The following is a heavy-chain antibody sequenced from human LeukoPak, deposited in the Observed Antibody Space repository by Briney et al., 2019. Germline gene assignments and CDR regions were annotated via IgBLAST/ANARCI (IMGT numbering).Heavy chain of an antibody. J-gene: IGHJ4*02. CDR3: ARLDGDSPPPHDY. CDR1: GFTFSSYS. D-gene: IGHD4-17*01. Sequence: GGSLRLSCAASGFTFSSYSMNWVRQAPGKGLEWVSSISSSSSYIYYADSVKGRFTISRDNAKNSLYLQMNSLRAEDTAVYYCARLDGDSPPPHDYWGQGTLVTVSS. CDR2: ISSSSSYI. V-gene: IGHV3-21*01.